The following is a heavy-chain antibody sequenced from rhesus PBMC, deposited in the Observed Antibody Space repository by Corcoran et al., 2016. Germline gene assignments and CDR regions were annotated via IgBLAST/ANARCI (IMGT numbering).Heavy chain of an antibody. D-gene: IGHD3-22*01. V-gene: IGHV1-111*02. J-gene: IGHJ4*01. Sequence: EVQLVQSGAEVKKPGATVIISCKASGYTFTDHDLNWVRQAPGKGLEWREVVGPDDGQADYAPNFQASCSSPADMSTDTAAMERSSLRSEDTAVYYCARGRGVNTLDYWGQGVLVTVSS. CDR2: VGPDDGQA. CDR1: GYTFTDHD. CDR3: ARGRGVNTLDY.